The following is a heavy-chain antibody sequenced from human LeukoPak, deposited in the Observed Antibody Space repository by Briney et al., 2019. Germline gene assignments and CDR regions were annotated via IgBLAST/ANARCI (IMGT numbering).Heavy chain of an antibody. V-gene: IGHV1-46*01. Sequence: GASVKVSCKASGYTFTSYYMHWVRQAPGQGLEWMGIINPSGGSTSYAQKFQGRVTMTRDMSTSTVYMELSSLRSEDTAVYYCARATYYYDSSGPNYYFDYWGQGTLVTVSS. CDR1: GYTFTSYY. CDR3: ARATYYYDSSGPNYYFDY. J-gene: IGHJ4*02. D-gene: IGHD3-22*01. CDR2: INPSGGST.